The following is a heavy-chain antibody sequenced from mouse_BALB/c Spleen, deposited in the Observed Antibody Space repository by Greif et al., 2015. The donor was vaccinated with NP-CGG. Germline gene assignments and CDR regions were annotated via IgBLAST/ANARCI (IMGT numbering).Heavy chain of an antibody. CDR1: GYTFTDYY. CDR3: ARDSRYFDV. J-gene: IGHJ1*01. CDR2: IYPGSGNT. Sequence: VMLVESGAELARPGASVKLSCKASGYTFTDYYINWVEQRTGQGLEWIGEIYPGSGNTYYNEKFKGKATLTADKSSSTAYMQLSSLTSEDSAVYFCARDSRYFDVWGAGTTVTVSS. V-gene: IGHV1-77*01.